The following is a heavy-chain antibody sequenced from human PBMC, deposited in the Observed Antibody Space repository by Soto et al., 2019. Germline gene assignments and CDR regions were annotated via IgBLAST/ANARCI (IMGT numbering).Heavy chain of an antibody. J-gene: IGHJ6*02. D-gene: IGHD6-13*01. Sequence: GGSLRLSCAASGFTFSSYGMHWVRQAPGKGLEWVAVIWYDGSNKYYADSVKGRFTISRDNSKNTLYLQMNSLRAEDTAVYYCASTTIAAAGIYYYYYGMDVWGQGTTVTVSS. CDR2: IWYDGSNK. CDR1: GFTFSSYG. CDR3: ASTTIAAAGIYYYYYGMDV. V-gene: IGHV3-33*01.